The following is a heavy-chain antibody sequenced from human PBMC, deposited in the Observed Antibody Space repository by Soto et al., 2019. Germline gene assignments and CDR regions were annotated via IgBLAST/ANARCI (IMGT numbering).Heavy chain of an antibody. V-gene: IGHV3-15*07. Sequence: EVQLVESGGGLVKPGGSLRLSCAASGFTFSNAWMNWVRQAPGKGLEWVGRIKSKTDGGTTDYAAPVKGRFTISRDDSKNTLYRQMNSLKTDDTAVYYCTTDSRFGGVNYYFDYWGQGTLVTVSS. CDR2: IKSKTDGGTT. D-gene: IGHD3-16*01. J-gene: IGHJ4*02. CDR3: TTDSRFGGVNYYFDY. CDR1: GFTFSNAW.